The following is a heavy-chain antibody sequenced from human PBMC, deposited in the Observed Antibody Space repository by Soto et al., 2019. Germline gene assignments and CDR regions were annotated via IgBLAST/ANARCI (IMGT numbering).Heavy chain of an antibody. J-gene: IGHJ4*02. CDR2: ISGSGGST. Sequence: GGSLRLSCAASGFTFSSYAMSWVRQAPGKGLEWVSAISGSGGSTYYADSVKGRFTISRDNSKNTLYLQMNSLRAEDTAVYYCAKELVIVPDPGIMITFGGVIAFDYWGQGTLVTVSS. D-gene: IGHD3-16*02. V-gene: IGHV3-23*01. CDR1: GFTFSSYA. CDR3: AKELVIVPDPGIMITFGGVIAFDY.